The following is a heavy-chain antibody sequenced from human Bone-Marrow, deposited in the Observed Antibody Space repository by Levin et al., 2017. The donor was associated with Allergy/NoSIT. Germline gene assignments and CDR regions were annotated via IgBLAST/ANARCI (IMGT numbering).Heavy chain of an antibody. CDR3: ARQRRIRKGWFDP. Sequence: KTGGSLRLSCAASGFTFSSYSMNWVRQAPGKGLEWVSSISSSSSYIYYADSVKGRFTISRDNAKNSLYLQMNSLRAEDTAVYYCARQRRIRKGWFDPWGQGTLVTVSS. CDR1: GFTFSSYS. CDR2: ISSSSSYI. V-gene: IGHV3-21*01. J-gene: IGHJ5*02. D-gene: IGHD2/OR15-2a*01.